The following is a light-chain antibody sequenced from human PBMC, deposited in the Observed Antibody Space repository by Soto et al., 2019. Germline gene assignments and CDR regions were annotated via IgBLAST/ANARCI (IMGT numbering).Light chain of an antibody. J-gene: IGLJ3*02. Sequence: QSVLTQPASVSGSPGQSITISCTGTSSDVRSYNLVSRYQQHPGKAPKIMIYEGSKRTSGVSNRFSGSKSGNTASLTISGLQAEDDADYYCCSYAGSSTWVFGGGTKLIVL. V-gene: IGLV2-23*01. CDR3: CSYAGSSTWV. CDR2: EGS. CDR1: SSDVRSYNL.